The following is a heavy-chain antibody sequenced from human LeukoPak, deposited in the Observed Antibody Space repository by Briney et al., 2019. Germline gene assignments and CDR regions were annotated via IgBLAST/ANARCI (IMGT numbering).Heavy chain of an antibody. CDR2: TWHDGSNQ. D-gene: IGHD3-3*01. J-gene: IGHJ5*02. Sequence: GRSLRLSCAASGFTFRSYGMHWVRQAPGKGLEWVAVTWHDGSNQHYKDSVKGRFTISRDNSKNTLYLQMNSLRAEDTAVYYCAKDFWSGYYSPGNWFDPWGQGTLVTVSS. V-gene: IGHV3-33*06. CDR3: AKDFWSGYYSPGNWFDP. CDR1: GFTFRSYG.